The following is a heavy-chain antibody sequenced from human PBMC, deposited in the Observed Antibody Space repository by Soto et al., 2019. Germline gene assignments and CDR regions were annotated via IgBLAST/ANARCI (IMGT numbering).Heavy chain of an antibody. CDR3: ASKLTGDLGYYFDY. V-gene: IGHV1-69*01. D-gene: IGHD7-27*01. Sequence: QVQLVQSGAEVKKPGASVKVSCKASGGTFSSYAISWVRQAPGQGLEWMGGIIPIVGTANYAQKFQGRVTITADETTSTAYMELSSLRSEDTAVYYCASKLTGDLGYYFDYWGQGTLVTVSS. J-gene: IGHJ4*02. CDR1: GGTFSSYA. CDR2: IIPIVGTA.